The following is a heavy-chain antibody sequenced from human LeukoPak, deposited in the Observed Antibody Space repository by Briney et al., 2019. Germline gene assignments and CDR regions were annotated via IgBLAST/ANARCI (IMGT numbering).Heavy chain of an antibody. CDR1: GFTFSSYG. D-gene: IGHD4/OR15-4a*01. V-gene: IGHV3-30*03. CDR3: SASRPHYGDYYGLDV. J-gene: IGHJ6*04. Sequence: GGSLRLSCAASGFTFSSYGMHWVRQAPGKGLEWVAVILYVGSHKYSADSVKGRFTISRDNSKNTLYLQMNSLRTEDTAVYFCSASRPHYGDYYGLDVWGNGTTVTVSS. CDR2: ILYVGSHK.